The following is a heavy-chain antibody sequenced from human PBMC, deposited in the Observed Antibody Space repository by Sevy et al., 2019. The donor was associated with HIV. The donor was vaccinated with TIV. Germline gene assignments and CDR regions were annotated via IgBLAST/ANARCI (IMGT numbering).Heavy chain of an antibody. D-gene: IGHD2-2*01. CDR3: AKDPTSDGGYCSSTSCYRGY. Sequence: GGSLRLSCAASGFTFSSYAMSWVRQAPGKGLEWVSAISGSGGSTYYADSVKGRFTNSRGNSKNTLYLQMNSLRAEDTAVYYCAKDPTSDGGYCSSTSCYRGYWGQGTLVTVSS. CDR1: GFTFSSYA. CDR2: ISGSGGST. V-gene: IGHV3-23*01. J-gene: IGHJ4*02.